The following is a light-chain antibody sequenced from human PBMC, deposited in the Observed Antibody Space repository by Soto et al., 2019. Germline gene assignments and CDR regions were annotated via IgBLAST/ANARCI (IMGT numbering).Light chain of an antibody. CDR1: SSDVGGYYY. V-gene: IGLV2-8*01. CDR3: SSYTSSSTLV. J-gene: IGLJ1*01. Sequence: SVLTQPPSASGSPGQSVTISCTGTSSDVGGYYYVSWYQHHSGKAPKLIIYEVSKRPSGVPDRFSGSKSGNTASLTISRLQAEDEADYYCSSYTSSSTLVFGTGTKVTVL. CDR2: EVS.